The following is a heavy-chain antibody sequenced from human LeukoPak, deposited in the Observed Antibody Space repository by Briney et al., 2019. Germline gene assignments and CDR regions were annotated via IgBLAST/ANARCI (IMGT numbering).Heavy chain of an antibody. D-gene: IGHD3-3*01. V-gene: IGHV3-23*01. CDR3: ARRLSLRFDTFAV. Sequence: GGSLRLSCAASGFTVTDYAMTWIRQSPGKGLEWVSSMSDIGPNTYYADSVKGRFTISRDTSKNTLFLQMNSLRAEDTALYFCARRLSLRFDTFAVWGPGTVVTVSS. J-gene: IGHJ3*01. CDR1: GFTVTDYA. CDR2: MSDIGPNT.